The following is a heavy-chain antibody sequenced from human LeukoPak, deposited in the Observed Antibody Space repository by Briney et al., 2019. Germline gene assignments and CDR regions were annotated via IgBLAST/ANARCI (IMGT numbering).Heavy chain of an antibody. CDR1: GYAFTAHY. J-gene: IGHJ4*02. CDR2: INPNSGGT. D-gene: IGHD6-19*01. Sequence: GASVKVSCKASGYAFTAHYMYWVRQAPGQGLEWMGRINPNSGGTDYTQKFQDRVTMTRDTSISTAYMELTRLISDDTAVYYCARVGSSGWYVHPTLDYWGQGTLVTVSS. CDR3: ARVGSSGWYVHPTLDY. V-gene: IGHV1-2*06.